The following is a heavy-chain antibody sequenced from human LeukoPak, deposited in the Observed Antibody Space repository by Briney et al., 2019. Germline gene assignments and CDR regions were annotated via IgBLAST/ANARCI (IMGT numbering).Heavy chain of an antibody. CDR3: ARGQVGAINDAFDI. CDR2: ISSNGGST. J-gene: IGHJ3*02. Sequence: PGGSLRLSCAASGFTFSSYAMHWVRQAPGKGLEYVSGISSNGGSTYYANSVKGRFTISRDNSKNTLYLQMGSLRAEDMAVYYCARGQVGAINDAFDIRGQGTMVTVSS. V-gene: IGHV3-64*01. D-gene: IGHD1-26*01. CDR1: GFTFSSYA.